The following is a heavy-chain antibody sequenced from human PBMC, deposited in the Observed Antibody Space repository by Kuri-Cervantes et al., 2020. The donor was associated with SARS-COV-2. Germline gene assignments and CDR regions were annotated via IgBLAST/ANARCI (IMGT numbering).Heavy chain of an antibody. Sequence: GGSLRLSCVASGFPFDDYAMHWVRQTPGKGLEWVSLIDAGGPATYYADSVKGRFTISRDNSKSTAHLQMNSLRAEDTAMYYCVKGTIDYDFWGRGTLVTVSS. V-gene: IGHV3-23*03. D-gene: IGHD1-7*01. J-gene: IGHJ4*02. CDR2: IDAGGPAT. CDR1: GFPFDDYA. CDR3: VKGTIDYDF.